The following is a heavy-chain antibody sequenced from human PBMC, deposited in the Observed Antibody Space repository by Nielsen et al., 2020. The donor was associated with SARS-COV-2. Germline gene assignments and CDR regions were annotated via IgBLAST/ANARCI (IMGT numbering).Heavy chain of an antibody. V-gene: IGHV3-20*04. D-gene: IGHD1-1*01. J-gene: IGHJ6*02. CDR3: AKHRATTGYYYPMDV. CDR2: INLTGGST. CDR1: GFTFDDYG. Sequence: GGSLRLSCAASGFTFDDYGMSWVRQAPGKGLEWVCGINLTGGSTGYGDSVKGRFTISRDNAKNSLFLQMNSLRAEDTALYYCAKHRATTGYYYPMDVWGQGTSVTVSS.